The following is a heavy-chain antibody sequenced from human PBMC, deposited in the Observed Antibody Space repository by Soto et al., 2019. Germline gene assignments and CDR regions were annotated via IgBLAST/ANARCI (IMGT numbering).Heavy chain of an antibody. V-gene: IGHV3-33*06. CDR3: AKPVDTAMVTADY. Sequence: PGGSLRLSCAASGFTFSSYGMHWVRQAPGKGLEWVAVIWYDGSNKYYADSVKGRFTISRDNSKNTLYLQMNSLRAEDTAVYYCAKPVDTAMVTADYWGQGTLVTVSS. CDR2: IWYDGSNK. J-gene: IGHJ4*02. D-gene: IGHD5-18*01. CDR1: GFTFSSYG.